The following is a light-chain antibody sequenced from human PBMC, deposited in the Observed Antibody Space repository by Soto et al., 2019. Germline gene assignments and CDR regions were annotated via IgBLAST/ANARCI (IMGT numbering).Light chain of an antibody. Sequence: QSALTQPRSVSGSPGKSVTISCTGTSSDVGGYNYVSWYQQHPGKAPKLMIYDVSKRPSGVPDRFSGSKSGNTASLTISGLQAEDEADYYCCSYAGSYTLVFGGGTKLTVV. J-gene: IGLJ3*02. CDR3: CSYAGSYTLV. CDR2: DVS. V-gene: IGLV2-11*01. CDR1: SSDVGGYNY.